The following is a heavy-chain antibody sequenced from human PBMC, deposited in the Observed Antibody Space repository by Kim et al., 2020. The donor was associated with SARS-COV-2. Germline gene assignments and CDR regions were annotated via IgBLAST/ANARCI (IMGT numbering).Heavy chain of an antibody. CDR2: VSTYNGDT. CDR1: GYTFTSYG. D-gene: IGHD6-13*01. Sequence: ASVKVSCKTSGYTFTSYGISWVRQGPGQGLEWMGWVSTYNGDTVYAQKLQGRVTMTTDTSTSTAYMELRNLRSDDTAVYYCARGSTIAAADPYYNYGMDVWGQGTTFAVSS. J-gene: IGHJ6*02. V-gene: IGHV1-18*01. CDR3: ARGSTIAAADPYYNYGMDV.